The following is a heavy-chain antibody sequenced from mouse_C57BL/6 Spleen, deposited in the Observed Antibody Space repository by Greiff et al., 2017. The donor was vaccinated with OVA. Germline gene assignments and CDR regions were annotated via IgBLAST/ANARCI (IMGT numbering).Heavy chain of an antibody. D-gene: IGHD1-1*01. CDR2: IYPGDGDT. Sequence: QVQLKQSGAELVKPGASVKISCKASGYAFSSYWMNWVKQRPGKGLEWIGQIYPGDGDTNYNGKFKGKATLTADKSSSTAYMQLSSLTSEDSAVYFCARETTVVARLDYWGQGTTLTVSS. CDR3: ARETTVVARLDY. J-gene: IGHJ2*01. CDR1: GYAFSSYW. V-gene: IGHV1-80*01.